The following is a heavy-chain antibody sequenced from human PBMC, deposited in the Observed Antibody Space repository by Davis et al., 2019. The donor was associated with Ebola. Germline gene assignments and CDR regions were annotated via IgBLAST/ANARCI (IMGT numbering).Heavy chain of an antibody. CDR2: ISSDGSST. CDR1: GFTVSSNY. V-gene: IGHV3-74*01. CDR3: ARSWHYSYDY. D-gene: IGHD4-11*01. Sequence: PGGSLRLSCAASGFTVSSNYISWVRQAAGKGLVWVSRISSDGSSTSYADSVKGRVTISRDNAKHTLYLQMNSLRPEDTALYYCARSWHYSYDYWGQGILVTVSS. J-gene: IGHJ4*02.